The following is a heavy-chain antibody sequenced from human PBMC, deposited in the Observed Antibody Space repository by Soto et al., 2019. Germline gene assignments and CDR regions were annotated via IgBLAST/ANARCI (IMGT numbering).Heavy chain of an antibody. CDR3: AKQGPSSFLEWLFYFDY. Sequence: EVQLLESGGGLVQPGGSLRLSCAASGFTFSSYAMSWVRQAPGKGLEWVSAISGSGGSTYYADSVKGRFTISRDNSKNTLYLQMNSLRAEDTAVYYCAKQGPSSFLEWLFYFDYWGQGTLVTVSS. CDR2: ISGSGGST. D-gene: IGHD3-3*01. CDR1: GFTFSSYA. J-gene: IGHJ4*02. V-gene: IGHV3-23*01.